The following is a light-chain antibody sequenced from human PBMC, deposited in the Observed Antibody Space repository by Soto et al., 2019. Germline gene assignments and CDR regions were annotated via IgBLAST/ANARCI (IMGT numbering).Light chain of an antibody. CDR2: KAS. J-gene: IGKJ1*01. CDR3: QHYNSYPEA. V-gene: IGKV1-5*03. CDR1: ETISSW. Sequence: IQMTLSPSTLSASVGDRVTSTCRASETISSWLAWYQQKPGKAPKLLIYKASTLKRGVPSRFSGSGSGTEFTLTISSRQPDDFATYYCQHYNSYPEAFGQGTKMENK.